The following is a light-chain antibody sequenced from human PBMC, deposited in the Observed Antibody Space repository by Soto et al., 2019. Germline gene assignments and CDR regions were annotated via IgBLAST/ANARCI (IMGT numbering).Light chain of an antibody. V-gene: IGLV2-14*01. CDR2: EVS. J-gene: IGLJ2*01. CDR3: SSYTSSSTLVL. Sequence: QSALTQPASVSGSPGQSITISCTGNSSDVGGYNYVSWYQQHPGKAPKLMIYEVSNRPSGVSNRFSGSKSGNTASLTISGLQAEDEADYYCSSYTSSSTLVLFGGGTKLTVL. CDR1: SSDVGGYNY.